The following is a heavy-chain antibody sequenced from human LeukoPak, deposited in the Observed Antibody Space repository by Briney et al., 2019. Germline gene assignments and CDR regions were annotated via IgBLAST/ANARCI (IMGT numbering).Heavy chain of an antibody. J-gene: IGHJ4*02. V-gene: IGHV3-23*01. Sequence: GGSLRLSCAASGFTFSSYAMSWVRKAPGKGLEWVSGISSNGASTYYVDSVKGRFTISRDNSKNTLFLQMNSLRAEDTAVYYCAKRGSVGTLGHFDYWGQGTLVTVSS. CDR3: AKRGSVGTLGHFDY. CDR1: GFTFSSYA. D-gene: IGHD6-13*01. CDR2: ISSNGAST.